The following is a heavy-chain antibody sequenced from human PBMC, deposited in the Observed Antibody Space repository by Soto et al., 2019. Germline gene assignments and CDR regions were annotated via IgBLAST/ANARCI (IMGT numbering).Heavy chain of an antibody. Sequence: SETLSLTCAVYGGSFSGYYWSWIRQPPGKGLEWIGEINHSGSTNYNPSLKSRVTISVDTSKNQFSLKLSSVTAADTAVYYCARVRITIFGVVIKGMDVWGQGTTVTVSS. V-gene: IGHV4-34*01. CDR1: GGSFSGYY. CDR2: INHSGST. D-gene: IGHD3-3*01. J-gene: IGHJ6*02. CDR3: ARVRITIFGVVIKGMDV.